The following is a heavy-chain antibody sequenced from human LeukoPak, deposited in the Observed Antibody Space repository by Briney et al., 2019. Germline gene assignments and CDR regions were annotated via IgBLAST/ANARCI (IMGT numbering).Heavy chain of an antibody. CDR1: GFTVSSND. D-gene: IGHD6-13*01. V-gene: IGHV3-53*05. CDR3: AKDHGSSDWYYFDY. CDR2: IYSGGST. J-gene: IGHJ4*02. Sequence: GGSLRLSCAASGFTVSSNDMSWVRQAPGKGLECISVIYSGGSTDYADSVKGRFTISRDNSKNTLYLQMNTLRADDTAVYYCAKDHGSSDWYYFDYWGQGTLVTVSS.